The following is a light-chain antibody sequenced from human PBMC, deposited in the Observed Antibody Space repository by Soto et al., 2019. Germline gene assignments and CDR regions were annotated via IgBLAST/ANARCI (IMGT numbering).Light chain of an antibody. J-gene: IGLJ1*01. CDR2: LNDDGSH. CDR3: QTWGTGTPYV. CDR1: SGHSNYA. Sequence: QSVLTQSPSASASLGASVKLTCTLSSGHSNYAIAWHQHQAEKGPRFLMKLNDDGSHIKGDGIPDRFSGSSSGAERYLTISSLQSEDEADYYCQTWGTGTPYVFGTGTKLTVL. V-gene: IGLV4-69*01.